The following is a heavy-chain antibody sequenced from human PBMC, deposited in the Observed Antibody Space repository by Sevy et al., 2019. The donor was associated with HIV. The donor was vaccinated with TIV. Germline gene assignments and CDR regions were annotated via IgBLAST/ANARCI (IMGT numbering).Heavy chain of an antibody. CDR3: ARHYYDSSGYSGFDY. D-gene: IGHD3-22*01. CDR2: IYYSGST. Sequence: SETLSLTCTVSGGSISSYYWSWIRQPPGKGLEWIGYIYYSGSTNYNPSLKSRVTISVDTSKNQFSLKLSSVTAADTAVYYCARHYYDSSGYSGFDYWGQRTLVTVSS. CDR1: GGSISSYY. V-gene: IGHV4-59*08. J-gene: IGHJ4*02.